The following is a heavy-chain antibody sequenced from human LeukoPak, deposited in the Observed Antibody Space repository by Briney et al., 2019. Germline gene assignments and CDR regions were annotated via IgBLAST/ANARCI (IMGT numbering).Heavy chain of an antibody. CDR1: GYTFTSYD. CDR3: ARYIVVRGVITKRYYFDY. J-gene: IGHJ4*02. CDR2: MNPNSGNT. D-gene: IGHD3-10*01. V-gene: IGHV1-8*01. Sequence: ASVKVSCKASGYTFTSYDINWVRQATGQGLEWMGWMNPNSGNTGYAQKFQGRVTMTRNTSISTAYMELGSLRSEDTAVHYCARYIVVRGVITKRYYFDYWGQGTLVTVSS.